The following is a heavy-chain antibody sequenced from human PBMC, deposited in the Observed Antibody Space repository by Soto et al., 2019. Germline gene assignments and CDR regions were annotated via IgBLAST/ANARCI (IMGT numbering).Heavy chain of an antibody. Sequence: SVKVSCKASGGTFSSYAISWVRQAPGQGLEWMGGTIPIFGTANYAQKFQGRVTITADESTSTAYMELSSLRSEDTAVYYCARDRSGYYYDGSGYYGVHYGMDVWGQGTTVTVSS. CDR3: ARDRSGYYYDGSGYYGVHYGMDV. V-gene: IGHV1-69*13. CDR1: GGTFSSYA. J-gene: IGHJ6*02. CDR2: TIPIFGTA. D-gene: IGHD3-22*01.